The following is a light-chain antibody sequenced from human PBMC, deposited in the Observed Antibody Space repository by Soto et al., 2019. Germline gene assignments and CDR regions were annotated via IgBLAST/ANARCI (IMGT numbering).Light chain of an antibody. Sequence: QSALTQPASVSGSPGQSITISCTGTSSDVGGYNYVSWYQQHPGKAPKLMIYEVSNRPSGVSNRFSGSKSGNTASLTISGRQADDKADYYCSSYTSSSTYVFGTGTKLTVL. V-gene: IGLV2-14*01. CDR2: EVS. CDR1: SSDVGGYNY. CDR3: SSYTSSSTYV. J-gene: IGLJ1*01.